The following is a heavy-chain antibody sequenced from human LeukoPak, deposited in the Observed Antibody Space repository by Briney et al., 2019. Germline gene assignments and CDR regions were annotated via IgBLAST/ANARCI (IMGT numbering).Heavy chain of an antibody. V-gene: IGHV3-73*01. CDR1: GFTFSGSA. CDR2: IRSKANNYAT. D-gene: IGHD3-22*01. J-gene: IGHJ4*02. Sequence: GGSLRLSCAASGFTFSGSAMHWVRQASGKGLEWVGRIRSKANNYATAYAASVKGRFSISRDDSKTTAYLQMNSLKTEDTAVYYCTSRPYDSSDYFDYWGQGTLVTVSS. CDR3: TSRPYDSSDYFDY.